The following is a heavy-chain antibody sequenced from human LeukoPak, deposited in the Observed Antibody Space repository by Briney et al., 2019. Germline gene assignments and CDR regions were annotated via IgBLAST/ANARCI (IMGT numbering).Heavy chain of an antibody. CDR3: IPDLPFDS. CDR1: GFTFGDYG. CDR2: IRSKTYGGTT. Sequence: PGGSLRLSCIVSGFTFGDYGMSWVRQAPGKGQEWVGFIRSKTYGGTTEYAASVKGRFTISRDDSSSILYLHMNSLKTEDTALYYCIPDLPFDSWGQGTLVTVSS. D-gene: IGHD1-14*01. V-gene: IGHV3-49*04. J-gene: IGHJ4*02.